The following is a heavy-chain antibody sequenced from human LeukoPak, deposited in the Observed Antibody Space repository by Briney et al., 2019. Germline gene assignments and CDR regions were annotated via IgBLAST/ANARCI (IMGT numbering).Heavy chain of an antibody. D-gene: IGHD6-13*01. Sequence: GASVTVSCKASGYTFTRYPMHWVRQGPGQRLEWMGWINAGNGDTKYSEKFQGRITISRDTSADTVYMELTSLRSEDTAVYYCARPYKQQLDFDYWGQETLVTVSS. CDR3: ARPYKQQLDFDY. V-gene: IGHV1-3*01. CDR1: GYTFTRYP. CDR2: INAGNGDT. J-gene: IGHJ4*02.